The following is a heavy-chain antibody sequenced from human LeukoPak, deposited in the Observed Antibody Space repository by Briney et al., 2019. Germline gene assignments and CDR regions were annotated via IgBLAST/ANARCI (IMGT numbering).Heavy chain of an antibody. CDR1: GDSVSSNSAA. J-gene: IGHJ5*02. D-gene: IGHD3-10*01. V-gene: IGHV6-1*01. Sequence: SQTLSLTCAISGDSVSSNSAAWNWIRQSPSRGLEWLGRTYYRSKWYNDYAVSVKSRVTINPDTSKNQFSQQLNPVTPEDTAVYYCASSRGDNFSDNWFDPWGQGTLVTVSS. CDR2: TYYRSKWYN. CDR3: ASSRGDNFSDNWFDP.